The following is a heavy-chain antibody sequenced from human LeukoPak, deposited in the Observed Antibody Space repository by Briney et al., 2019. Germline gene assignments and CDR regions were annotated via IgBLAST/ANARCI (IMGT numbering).Heavy chain of an antibody. CDR1: GFTFSSYS. CDR2: INTSGGST. J-gene: IGHJ4*02. CDR3: TRQSENFSLDY. V-gene: IGHV3-21*01. D-gene: IGHD3-3*01. Sequence: GGSLRLSCAASGFTFSSYSMNWVRQAPGKGLEWVSTINTSGGSTYYADSVRGRFTISRDNSKNTLYLQMNSLRAEDTAVYFCTRQSENFSLDYWGQGTLVTVSS.